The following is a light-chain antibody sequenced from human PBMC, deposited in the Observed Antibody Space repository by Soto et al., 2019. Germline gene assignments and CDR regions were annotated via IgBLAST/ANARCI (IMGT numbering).Light chain of an antibody. CDR3: QQYNSEGT. J-gene: IGKJ1*01. CDR2: DAS. Sequence: DIQMTQSPSTLSASVGDRVTITCRASQSISSWLAWYQQKPGKAPKLLIYDASSLESGVPSRFSGSGSGTEFTLTISSLQPDDFATYYCQQYNSEGTFGQGTKVEI. V-gene: IGKV1-5*01. CDR1: QSISSW.